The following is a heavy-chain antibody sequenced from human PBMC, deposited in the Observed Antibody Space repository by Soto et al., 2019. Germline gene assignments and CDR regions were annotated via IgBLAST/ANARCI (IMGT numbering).Heavy chain of an antibody. Sequence: SETLSLTCIVSGGSISGFYWNWVRQPPGKGLEWIGYISDSGTTNYNPSLMSRVTISVDRSMNKFSLRLTSVTAADTAVYYCARVPDYWGQGILVTVS. CDR1: GGSISGFY. J-gene: IGHJ4*02. CDR3: ARVPDY. CDR2: ISDSGTT. D-gene: IGHD2-2*01. V-gene: IGHV4-59*12.